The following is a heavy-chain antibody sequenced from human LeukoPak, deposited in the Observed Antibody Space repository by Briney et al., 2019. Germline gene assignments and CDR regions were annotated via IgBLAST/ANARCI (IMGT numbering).Heavy chain of an antibody. CDR1: GYTFTSYG. CDR3: ARVYCSSTSCLEADY. J-gene: IGHJ4*02. Sequence: ASVKVSFKASGYTFTSYGISWVRQAPGQGLEWMGWISAYNGNTNYAQKLQGRVTMTTDTSTSTAYMELRSLRSDDTAVYYCARVYCSSTSCLEADYWGQGTLVTVSS. D-gene: IGHD2-2*01. CDR2: ISAYNGNT. V-gene: IGHV1-18*04.